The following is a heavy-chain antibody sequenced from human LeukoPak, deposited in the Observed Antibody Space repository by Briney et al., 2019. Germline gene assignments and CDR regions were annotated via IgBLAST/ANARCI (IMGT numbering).Heavy chain of an antibody. CDR1: GGTFSSYA. J-gene: IGHJ4*02. CDR2: IIPISGTA. D-gene: IGHD1-14*01. CDR3: ARERKSTGFDY. Sequence: ASVKVSCKASGGTFSSYAISWVRQAPGQGLEWMGGIIPISGTANYAQKFQGRVTITTDESTSTAYMELSSLRSEDTAVYYCARERKSTGFDYWGQGTLVTVSS. V-gene: IGHV1-69*05.